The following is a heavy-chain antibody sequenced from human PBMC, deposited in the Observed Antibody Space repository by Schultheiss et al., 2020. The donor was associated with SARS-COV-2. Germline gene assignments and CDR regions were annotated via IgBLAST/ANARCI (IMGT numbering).Heavy chain of an antibody. D-gene: IGHD5-18*01. J-gene: IGHJ5*02. CDR2: VYHGGCT. Sequence: SETLSLTCTVSGGSISSIHWWSWVRQSPGKGLEWIGEVYHGGCTIYNPSLRSRVTISVGQSKKQFSLKLTSVTAADTAVYYCARDKVNGYRWFDPWGQGTLVTVSS. CDR3: ARDKVNGYRWFDP. V-gene: IGHV4-4*02. CDR1: GGSISSIHW.